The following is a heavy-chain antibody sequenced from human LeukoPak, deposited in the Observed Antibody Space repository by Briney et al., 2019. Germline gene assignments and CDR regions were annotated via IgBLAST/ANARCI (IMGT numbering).Heavy chain of an antibody. J-gene: IGHJ6*02. CDR1: GFTFDDYA. CDR2: ISWNSGSI. Sequence: GGSLRLSCAASGFTFDDYAMHWVRQAPGKGLEWVSGISWNSGSIGYADSVKGRFTISRDNAKNSLYLQMNSLRAEDTALYYCAKDLRDIVVVPAAMQGKYYYYGMDVWGQGTTVTVSS. D-gene: IGHD2-2*01. CDR3: AKDLRDIVVVPAAMQGKYYYYGMDV. V-gene: IGHV3-9*01.